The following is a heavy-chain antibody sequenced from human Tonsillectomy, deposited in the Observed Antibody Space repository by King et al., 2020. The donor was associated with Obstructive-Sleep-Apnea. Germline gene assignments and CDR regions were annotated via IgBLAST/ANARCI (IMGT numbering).Heavy chain of an antibody. V-gene: IGHV2-5*01. Sequence: QITLKESGPTLVEPTQTLTLTCAFSGFSLSSSGVGVGWIRQPPGKALEWLSLIFWNDDKRYSPSLKSRVTITKDTSKNQVVLTMTNMDPVDTATYSCAHTSVSYYSGPGNSYTFAYWGQGTLVTVSS. D-gene: IGHD3-10*01. CDR1: GFSLSSSGVG. CDR3: AHTSVSYYSGPGNSYTFAY. CDR2: IFWNDDK. J-gene: IGHJ4*02.